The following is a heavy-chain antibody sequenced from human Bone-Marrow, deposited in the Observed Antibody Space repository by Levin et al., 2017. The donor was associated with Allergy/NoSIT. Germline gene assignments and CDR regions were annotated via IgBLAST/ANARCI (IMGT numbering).Heavy chain of an antibody. CDR1: GYSFKSYG. D-gene: IGHD2-8*02. V-gene: IGHV1-18*01. CDR2: ISAYSGNT. Sequence: GASVKVSCKASGYSFKSYGISWVRQAPGQGLEWLTWISAYSGNTIYAAKFQGRVSMTTDTSTSTVYMELRSLRFDDTAVYYCARDTYRRDGYCTGVCNCNYYGMDVWGQGTTVTVSS. J-gene: IGHJ6*02. CDR3: ARDTYRRDGYCTGVCNCNYYGMDV.